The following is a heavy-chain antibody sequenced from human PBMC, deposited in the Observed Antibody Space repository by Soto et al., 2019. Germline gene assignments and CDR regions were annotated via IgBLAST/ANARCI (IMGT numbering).Heavy chain of an antibody. J-gene: IGHJ4*02. CDR3: ANLPLYGSGFDC. Sequence: EAQLVESGGGLVQPGRSLSLSCAASGFTFDDYAIHWVRQAPGKGLEWVSGISWNGAATGYGDSVKGRFTISRDNAKNSLYLQMSSLRTEDTAIYYCANLPLYGSGFDCWGQGTLVTVSS. V-gene: IGHV3-9*01. CDR1: GFTFDDYA. CDR2: ISWNGAAT. D-gene: IGHD3-10*01.